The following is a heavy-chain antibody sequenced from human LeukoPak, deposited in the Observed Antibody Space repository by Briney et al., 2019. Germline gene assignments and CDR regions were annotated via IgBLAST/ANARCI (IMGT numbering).Heavy chain of an antibody. CDR3: ARVSGWDSYFDY. CDR1: GFTVSSNY. J-gene: IGHJ4*02. D-gene: IGHD1-14*01. CDR2: IYSGGST. Sequence: VGSLRFSSAASGFTVSSNYMSWVRQAPGKGLDRVSVIYSGGSTYYADSVKGRFTISRDNSKNTLYLQMNSLRAEDTAVYYCARVSGWDSYFDYWGQGTLVTVSS. V-gene: IGHV3-53*01.